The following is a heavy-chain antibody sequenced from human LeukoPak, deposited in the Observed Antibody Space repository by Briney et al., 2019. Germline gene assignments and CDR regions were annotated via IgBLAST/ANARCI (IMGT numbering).Heavy chain of an antibody. V-gene: IGHV3-9*01. J-gene: IGHJ5*02. D-gene: IGHD6-13*01. CDR3: PKDHSPGYRNFWFDP. CDR1: GFTFDDYA. CDR2: ISWNSGSI. Sequence: GGSLRLSCAASGFTFDDYAMHWVRQAPGKGLEWVSGISWNSGSIGYADSVKGRFTISRDNAKNSLYLQMNSLRAEDTALYYCPKDHSPGYRNFWFDPWGQGTLVTVSS.